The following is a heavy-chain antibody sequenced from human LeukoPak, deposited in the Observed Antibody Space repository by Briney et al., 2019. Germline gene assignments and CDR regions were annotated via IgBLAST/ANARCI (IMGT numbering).Heavy chain of an antibody. D-gene: IGHD3-9*01. CDR2: INHSGKT. CDR3: ARHTQHDILTGNDAFDI. Sequence: SETLSLTCGVYGGSFNDSYWSWIRQSPGKGLEWIGEINHSGKTKYNPSLKSRVTISVDTSKNQFSLRLFSVAAADTAVYYCARHTQHDILTGNDAFDIWGQGTMVTVSS. J-gene: IGHJ3*02. V-gene: IGHV4-34*01. CDR1: GGSFNDSY.